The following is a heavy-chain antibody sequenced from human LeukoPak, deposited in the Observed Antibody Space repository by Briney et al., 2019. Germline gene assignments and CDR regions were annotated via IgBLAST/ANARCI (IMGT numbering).Heavy chain of an antibody. J-gene: IGHJ4*02. V-gene: IGHV3-33*01. CDR1: GFTFSSYG. CDR2: IWYDGSNK. CDR3: ARDWGKGDY. D-gene: IGHD3-16*01. Sequence: GGSLRLSCAAPGFTFSSYGMHWVRQAPGKGLEWVSLIWYDGSNKYYADSVKGRFTISRDNSKNTLYLQMNSLRAEDTAVYYCARDWGKGDYWGQGTLVTVSS.